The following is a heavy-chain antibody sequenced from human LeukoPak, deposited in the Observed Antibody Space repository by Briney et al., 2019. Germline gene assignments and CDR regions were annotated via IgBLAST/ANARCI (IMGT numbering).Heavy chain of an antibody. Sequence: GGSLRLSCAASGFTFSSYGMHWVRQAPGKGLEWVAVIWYDGSNKYYADSVKGRFTISRDNSKNTLYLQMNSLRAEGTAVYYCARNRFPITGTTNNYYYMDVWGKGTTVTVSS. D-gene: IGHD1-7*01. CDR2: IWYDGSNK. V-gene: IGHV3-33*01. J-gene: IGHJ6*03. CDR1: GFTFSSYG. CDR3: ARNRFPITGTTNNYYYMDV.